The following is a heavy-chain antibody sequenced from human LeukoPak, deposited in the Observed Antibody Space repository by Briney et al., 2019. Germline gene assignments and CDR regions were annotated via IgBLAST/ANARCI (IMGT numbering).Heavy chain of an antibody. CDR1: GFTFSSYT. D-gene: IGHD3-22*01. CDR3: ARGITMIVVARPPEFDY. Sequence: GGSLRLSCAVSGFTFSSYTMNWVRQTPGKGREWVSSISSSGSYIYYADSVKGRFTISRDNVRNSLYLQMNSLRAEDTAVYYCARGITMIVVARPPEFDYWGQGTLVTVSS. J-gene: IGHJ4*02. CDR2: ISSSGSYI. V-gene: IGHV3-21*04.